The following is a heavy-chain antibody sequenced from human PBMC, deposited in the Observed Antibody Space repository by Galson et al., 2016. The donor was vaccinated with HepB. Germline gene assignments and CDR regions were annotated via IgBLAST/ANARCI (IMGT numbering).Heavy chain of an antibody. V-gene: IGHV4-59*11. CDR3: ARGGGNVYGMDV. D-gene: IGHD1-1*01. J-gene: IGHJ6*02. CDR1: DESIMTHY. Sequence: SETLSLTCDVSDESIMTHYWSWIRQPPGKALEWIGYIYYDGSTNYNPSLKSRVTISVDPSKNQFSLNLSSVTAADTAVYHCARGGGNVYGMDVWGQGTTVTVSS. CDR2: IYYDGST.